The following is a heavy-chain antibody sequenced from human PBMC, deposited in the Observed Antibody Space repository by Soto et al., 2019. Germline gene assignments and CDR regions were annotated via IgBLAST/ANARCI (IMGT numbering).Heavy chain of an antibody. V-gene: IGHV3-23*01. D-gene: IGHD3-16*01. CDR1: GFTFISYA. CDR3: AILGVYSYSFWGF. CDR2: ISAGGGDT. Sequence: VQLLESGGGLVQPGGPLRLSCAASGFTFISYAMSCVGQAPGKALEWVSAISAGGGDTNYAHSVTGRFTISRDNSTNPLFLPMNSLKAEDSAIFYWAILGVYSYSFWGFWGQGTLVTVAS. J-gene: IGHJ4*02.